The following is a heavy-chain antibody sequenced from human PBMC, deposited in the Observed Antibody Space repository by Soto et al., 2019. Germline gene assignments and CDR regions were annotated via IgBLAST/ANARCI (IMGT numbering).Heavy chain of an antibody. D-gene: IGHD5-12*01. J-gene: IGHJ6*02. CDR1: GGSISSYY. Sequence: QVQLQESGPGLVKPSETLSLTCTVSGGSISSYYWSWIRQPPGKGLEWIGYIYYSGSTNYNPSLKSRVTISVDTSKNQFSLKLSSVTAADTAVYYCARVATMWPNYYYYGMDVWGQGTTVTVSS. CDR2: IYYSGST. CDR3: ARVATMWPNYYYYGMDV. V-gene: IGHV4-59*01.